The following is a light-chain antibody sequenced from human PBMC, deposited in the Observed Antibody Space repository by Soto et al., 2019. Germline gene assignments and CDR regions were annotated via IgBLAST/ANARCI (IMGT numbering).Light chain of an antibody. CDR3: QQANSFPPT. CDR2: AAS. J-gene: IGKJ3*01. V-gene: IGKV1-12*01. Sequence: QMTQSPSSVSASVGDRATITCRASEGIASWLAWYQQKPGKAPKLLIYAASSLETGVPLRFSGSGSGTDFTLTISSLQPEDFGTYYCQQANSFPPTFGPGTKVDFK. CDR1: EGIASW.